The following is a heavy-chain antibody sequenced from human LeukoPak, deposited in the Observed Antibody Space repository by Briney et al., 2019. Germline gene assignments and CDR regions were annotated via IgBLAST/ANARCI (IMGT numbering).Heavy chain of an antibody. J-gene: IGHJ6*04. CDR3: ARFNTMVRGVTQYHYGMDV. Sequence: PSETLSLTCAVYGGSFSGYYWSWIRQPPGKGLEWIGEINHSGSTNYNPSLKSRVTISVDTSKNQFSLKLSSVTAADTAVYYCARFNTMVRGVTQYHYGMDVWGKGTTVTVSS. CDR1: GGSFSGYY. D-gene: IGHD3-10*01. V-gene: IGHV4-34*01. CDR2: INHSGST.